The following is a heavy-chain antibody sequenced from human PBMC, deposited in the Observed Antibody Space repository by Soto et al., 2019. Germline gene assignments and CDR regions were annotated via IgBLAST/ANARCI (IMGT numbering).Heavy chain of an antibody. J-gene: IGHJ5*02. CDR3: ATDRPWYQLLSGNWFDP. Sequence: EVQLLESGGGLVQPGGSLRLSCAASGFTFSSYAMSWVRQAPGKGLEWVSAISGSGGSTYYADSVKGRFTISRDNSKNTLYLQMNSLRAEDTAVYYCATDRPWYQLLSGNWFDPWGQGTLVTVSS. CDR2: ISGSGGST. CDR1: GFTFSSYA. D-gene: IGHD2-2*01. V-gene: IGHV3-23*01.